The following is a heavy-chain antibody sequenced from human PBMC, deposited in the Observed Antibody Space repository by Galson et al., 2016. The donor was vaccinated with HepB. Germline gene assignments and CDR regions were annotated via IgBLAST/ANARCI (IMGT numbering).Heavy chain of an antibody. Sequence: SLRLSCAASGFTFSSYWMHWVRQAPGKGLVWVSRIKSDGSYTRYADSVKGRFTISRDNAMNTLYLQMNSLRAEDTAVYYCARETSSGWYDNGMDVWGQGTTVTVAS. CDR3: ARETSSGWYDNGMDV. J-gene: IGHJ6*02. V-gene: IGHV3-74*01. D-gene: IGHD6-19*01. CDR2: IKSDGSYT. CDR1: GFTFSSYW.